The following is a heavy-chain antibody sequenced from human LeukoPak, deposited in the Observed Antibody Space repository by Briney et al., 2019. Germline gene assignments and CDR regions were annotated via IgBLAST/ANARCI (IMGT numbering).Heavy chain of an antibody. CDR2: IYYSGST. CDR3: ASGASQYYDFWSGYWEASFDY. Sequence: KPSETLSLTCTVSGGFINGYYWSWIRQPPGKGLEWIGYIYYSGSTNYNPSLKSRVTISVDTSKNQFSLKLSSVTAADTAVYYCASGASQYYDFWSGYWEASFDYWGQGTLVTVSS. D-gene: IGHD3-3*01. CDR1: GGFINGYY. J-gene: IGHJ4*02. V-gene: IGHV4-59*01.